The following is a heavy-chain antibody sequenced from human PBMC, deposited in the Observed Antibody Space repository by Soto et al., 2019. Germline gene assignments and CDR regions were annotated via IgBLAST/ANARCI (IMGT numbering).Heavy chain of an antibody. CDR2: IHYKGDT. Sequence: QVQLLESGPTLVKPSEILFLTCSVSGDSLNNNWWTWIRQAPGTAPALVGYIHYKGDTRYKPSLERRVTISLDTPKNQLSLELRSLSGADTVVYFCARGSLVYDSWGQGILVTVSS. CDR1: GDSLNNNW. J-gene: IGHJ4*02. CDR3: ARGSLVYDS. D-gene: IGHD3-16*01. V-gene: IGHV4-59*01.